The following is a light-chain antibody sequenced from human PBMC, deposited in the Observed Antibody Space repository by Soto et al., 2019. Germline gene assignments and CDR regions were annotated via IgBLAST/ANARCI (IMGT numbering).Light chain of an antibody. CDR3: CSYAGSTTGV. V-gene: IGLV2-23*01. CDR2: EDT. Sequence: QSVLTQPASVSGSPGQSITISCTGTSSDVGSYDFVSWYQQHPGKAPKLMIYEDTKRPSGVSSRFSGSKSGNTASLTISGLQAEDEADYYCCSYAGSTTGVFGGGTQLTVL. CDR1: SSDVGSYDF. J-gene: IGLJ3*02.